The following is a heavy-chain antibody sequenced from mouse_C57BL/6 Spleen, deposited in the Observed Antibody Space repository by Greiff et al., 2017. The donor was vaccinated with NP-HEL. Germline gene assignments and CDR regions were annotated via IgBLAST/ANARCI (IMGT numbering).Heavy chain of an antibody. Sequence: EVKLVESGGGLVQPGGSLSLSCAASGFTFTDYYMSWVRQPPGKALEWLGFIRNKANGYTTEYSASVQGRFTISRDNSQDILYLQMNALRAEDRATDYCAKYDSSGTLFDYWGQGTTLTVSS. J-gene: IGHJ2*01. V-gene: IGHV7-3*01. CDR1: GFTFTDYY. CDR3: AKYDSSGTLFDY. D-gene: IGHD3-1*01. CDR2: IRNKANGYTT.